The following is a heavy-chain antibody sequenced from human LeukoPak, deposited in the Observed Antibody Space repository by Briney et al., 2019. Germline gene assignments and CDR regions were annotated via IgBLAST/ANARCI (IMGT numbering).Heavy chain of an antibody. CDR3: GTCINSKGYSTLRRDY. Sequence: PGGSLRLSCAVSGLAPSAYRISSGAQAPGKGLEWVASIMYDGSQKYYVDSVKGRFTVSRDNAKNSLYLQMNSLRAEDSAVYYCGTCINSKGYSTLRRDYWGRGTLVTVSS. J-gene: IGHJ4*02. V-gene: IGHV3-7*01. CDR1: GLAPSAYR. D-gene: IGHD3-22*01. CDR2: IMYDGSQK.